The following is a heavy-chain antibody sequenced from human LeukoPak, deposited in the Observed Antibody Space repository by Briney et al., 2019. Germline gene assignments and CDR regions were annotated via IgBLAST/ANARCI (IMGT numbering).Heavy chain of an antibody. Sequence: WASVKVSCKASGYTFTSYGISWVRQAPGQGLEWMGWISAYNGNTNYAQKLQGRVTMTTDTSTSTAYMELRSLRSDDTAVYYCARVHSSSWYGYYYYGMDVWGQGTTVTVSS. V-gene: IGHV1-18*01. CDR3: ARVHSSSWYGYYYYGMDV. J-gene: IGHJ6*02. CDR2: ISAYNGNT. D-gene: IGHD6-13*01. CDR1: GYTFTSYG.